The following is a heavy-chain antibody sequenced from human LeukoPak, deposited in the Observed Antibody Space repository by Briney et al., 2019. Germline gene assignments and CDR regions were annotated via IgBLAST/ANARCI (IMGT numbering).Heavy chain of an antibody. CDR3: VRDRRGEYYFDY. J-gene: IGHJ4*02. CDR2: ISGSGDST. Sequence: GGSLRLSCAASGFTLSTYAMNWVRQAPGKGLEWVSGISGSGDSTYSAGSVKGQFTISRDNSKNMLYLQMNSLRADDTAVYYCVRDRRGEYYFDYWGQGTLVTVSS. CDR1: GFTLSTYA. V-gene: IGHV3-23*01. D-gene: IGHD3-10*01.